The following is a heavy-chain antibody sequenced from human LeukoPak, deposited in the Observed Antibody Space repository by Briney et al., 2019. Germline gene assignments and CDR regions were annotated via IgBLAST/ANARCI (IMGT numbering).Heavy chain of an antibody. CDR2: ISSSSSTI. CDR1: GFTFSSYS. J-gene: IGHJ4*02. V-gene: IGHV3-48*01. Sequence: PGGSLRLSCAASGFTFSSYSMYWVRQAPGKGLERVSYISSSSSTIYYADSVKGRFTISRDNAKNSLYLQMNSLRAEDTAVYYCAREPRGAYFDYWGQGTLVTVSS. CDR3: AREPRGAYFDY. D-gene: IGHD3-10*01.